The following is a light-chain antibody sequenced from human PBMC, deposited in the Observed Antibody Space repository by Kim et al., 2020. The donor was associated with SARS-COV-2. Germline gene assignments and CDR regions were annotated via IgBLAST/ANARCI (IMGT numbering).Light chain of an antibody. Sequence: ETVMTQSPATLSVSPGERATLSCRASQSVTTNLAWFQQKPGQAPRLLIYGVSNRATDTPARFSGSGSGTEFTLTISSLQSEDFAVYYCQQYNNWPRTFGQGTKVDIK. CDR2: GVS. V-gene: IGKV3-15*01. CDR1: QSVTTN. CDR3: QQYNNWPRT. J-gene: IGKJ1*01.